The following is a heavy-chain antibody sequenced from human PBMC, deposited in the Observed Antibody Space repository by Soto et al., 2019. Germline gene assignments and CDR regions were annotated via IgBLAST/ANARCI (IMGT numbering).Heavy chain of an antibody. CDR2: ISSSSSYI. CDR3: ARDSSYCSSTSCHPEYFQH. J-gene: IGHJ1*01. Sequence: GGSLRLSCAASGFTFSSYSMNWVRQAPGKGLEWVSSISSSSSYIYYADSVKGRFTISRDNAKNSLYLQMNSLRAEDTAVYYCARDSSYCSSTSCHPEYFQHWGQGTLVTVSS. CDR1: GFTFSSYS. V-gene: IGHV3-21*01. D-gene: IGHD2-2*01.